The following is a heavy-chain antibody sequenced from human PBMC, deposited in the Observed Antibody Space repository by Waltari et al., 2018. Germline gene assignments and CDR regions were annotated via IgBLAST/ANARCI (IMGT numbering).Heavy chain of an antibody. CDR2: SSSSSAYK. Sequence: EGQLVESGGGLVKPGGSLRLSCAASGLSFGAYTMNWVRQAPGKGLEWVSYSSSSSAYKYYADSVKGRFAISRDNAKNLLFLQMNSLRADDTAVYYCVRENCSVTSCFKHFDYWGRGILVTVSS. CDR1: GLSFGAYT. CDR3: VRENCSVTSCFKHFDY. V-gene: IGHV3-21*01. J-gene: IGHJ4*02. D-gene: IGHD2-2*01.